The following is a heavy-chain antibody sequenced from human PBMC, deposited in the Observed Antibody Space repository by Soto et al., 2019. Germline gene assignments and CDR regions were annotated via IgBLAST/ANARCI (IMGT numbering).Heavy chain of an antibody. CDR3: ARSPEYCSSTSCYAAYYYYGMDV. J-gene: IGHJ6*02. Sequence: GGSLRLSCASSGFTVRSNYMSWVRQAPGKGLEWVSVIYSGGSTYYADSVKGRFTISRDNSKNTLYLQMNSLRAEDTAVYYCARSPEYCSSTSCYAAYYYYGMDVWGQGTTVTVSS. V-gene: IGHV3-66*01. D-gene: IGHD2-2*01. CDR1: GFTVRSNY. CDR2: IYSGGST.